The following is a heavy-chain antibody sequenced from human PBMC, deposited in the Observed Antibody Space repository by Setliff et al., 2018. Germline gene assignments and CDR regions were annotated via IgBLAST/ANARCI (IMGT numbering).Heavy chain of an antibody. J-gene: IGHJ4*02. CDR3: ATSWGATPFDY. CDR1: GYTLTKLP. CDR2: FDFEDGET. Sequence: ASVKVSCKVSGYTLTKLPMHWVRQAPGKGLEWMGGFDFEDGETIYAHKFQGRVTMTEDTSTDTAYMELRSLRSDDTAVYYCATSWGATPFDYWGQGTLVTVSS. D-gene: IGHD1-26*01. V-gene: IGHV1-24*01.